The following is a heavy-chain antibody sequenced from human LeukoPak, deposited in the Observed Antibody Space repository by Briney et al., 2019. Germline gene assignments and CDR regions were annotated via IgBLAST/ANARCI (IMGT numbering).Heavy chain of an antibody. CDR2: IYHSGSP. V-gene: IGHV4-38-2*02. D-gene: IGHD7-27*01. CDR3: ASNTGTVFDY. Sequence: PSETLSLTCTVSGYSISSGYYWDWIRQPPGKGLEWIGSIYHSGSPYYNSSLKSRVTISVDTSKNQFSLKLSSVTAADTAVYYCASNTGTVFDYWGQGALVTVSS. J-gene: IGHJ4*02. CDR1: GYSISSGYY.